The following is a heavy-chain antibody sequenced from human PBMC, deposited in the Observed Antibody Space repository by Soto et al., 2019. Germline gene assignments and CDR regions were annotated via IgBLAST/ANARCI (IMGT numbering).Heavy chain of an antibody. D-gene: IGHD3-22*01. V-gene: IGHV1-69*01. J-gene: IGHJ4*02. CDR2: VIPIFGTA. CDR1: GGTFSSYA. Sequence: QVQLVQSGAEVKKPGSSVKVSCKASGGTFSSYAISWVRQAPGQGLEWMGGVIPIFGTANYAQKFQGRVTITADESTSTAYMELSSLRSEDTAVYYCARDASPYYSDSSGYYYDYWGQGTLVTVSS. CDR3: ARDASPYYSDSSGYYYDY.